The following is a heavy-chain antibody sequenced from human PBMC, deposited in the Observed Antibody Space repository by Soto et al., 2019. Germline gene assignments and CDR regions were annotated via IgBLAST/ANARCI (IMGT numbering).Heavy chain of an antibody. J-gene: IGHJ4*02. Sequence: GGSLRLSCAASGFSLNNFAMTWVRQAPGKGLEWVSGMTSSGDKTYYADSVKGRFIISRDNSKNMLYLQMNSLRVEDTALYYCARDFASTRSSVSHYWGQGTRVTVSS. CDR2: MTSSGDKT. CDR3: ARDFASTRSSVSHY. V-gene: IGHV3-23*01. CDR1: GFSLNNFA. D-gene: IGHD2-2*01.